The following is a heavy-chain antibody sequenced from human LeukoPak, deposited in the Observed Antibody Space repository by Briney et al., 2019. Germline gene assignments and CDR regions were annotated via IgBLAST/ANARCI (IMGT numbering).Heavy chain of an antibody. Sequence: SETLPLTCTVSGGSISSSSYYWGWIRQPPGKGLEWIGSIYYSGSTNYNPSLKSRVTISVDTSKNQFSLKLSSVTAADTAVYYCARVLASQLTSTFYYGMDVWGQGTTVTVSS. CDR2: IYYSGST. J-gene: IGHJ6*02. V-gene: IGHV4-39*07. CDR1: GGSISSSSYY. CDR3: ARVLASQLTSTFYYGMDV. D-gene: IGHD6-6*01.